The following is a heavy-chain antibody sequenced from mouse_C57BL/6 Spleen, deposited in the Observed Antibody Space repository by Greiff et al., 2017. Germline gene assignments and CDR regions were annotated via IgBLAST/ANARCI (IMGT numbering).Heavy chain of an antibody. CDR2: ISSGGDYI. D-gene: IGHD2-4*01. J-gene: IGHJ3*01. V-gene: IGHV5-9-1*02. CDR3: TRGEFDYGGAWFAY. Sequence: EVKLVESGEGLVKPGGSLKLSCAASGFTFSSYAMSWVRQTPEKRLEWVAYISSGGDYIYYAETVKGRFTISRDNARNTLYLQMSSLKADDTAMYYCTRGEFDYGGAWFAYWGQGTLVTVSA. CDR1: GFTFSSYA.